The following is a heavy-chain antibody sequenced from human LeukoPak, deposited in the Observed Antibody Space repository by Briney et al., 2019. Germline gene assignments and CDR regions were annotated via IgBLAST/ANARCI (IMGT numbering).Heavy chain of an antibody. CDR3: ARLGYCSSASCGPLDY. V-gene: IGHV4-39*02. Sequence: SETLSLTCTVSGGSISSSGYYWGWIRQPPGKGLEWIGNIYYSGSTYYNPSLKSRVTISVDTSKNHFSLKLNSVTAADTALYYCARLGYCSSASCGPLDYWGQGTLVTVSS. CDR1: GGSISSSGYY. D-gene: IGHD2-2*01. J-gene: IGHJ4*02. CDR2: IYYSGST.